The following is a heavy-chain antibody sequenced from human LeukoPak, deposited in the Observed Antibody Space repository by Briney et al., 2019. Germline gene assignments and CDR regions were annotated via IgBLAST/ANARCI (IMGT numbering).Heavy chain of an antibody. Sequence: GGSLRLSCASSAFNFTAYWMHWVRQDPRQGLLWVARINSDGTTTNYADSVKGRFTISRDNAQDSLYLQMNSLRAEDTAVYYCARDRGYSNFDYWGQGTLVTVSS. V-gene: IGHV3-74*01. D-gene: IGHD4-11*01. CDR1: AFNFTAYW. J-gene: IGHJ4*02. CDR3: ARDRGYSNFDY. CDR2: INSDGTTT.